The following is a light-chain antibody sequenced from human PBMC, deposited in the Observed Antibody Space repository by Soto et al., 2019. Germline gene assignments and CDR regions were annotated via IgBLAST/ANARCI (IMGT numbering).Light chain of an antibody. V-gene: IGKV3-20*01. CDR1: QSVSGSY. Sequence: EIVLTKSPGTLSLSPGEKATLSCRASQSVSGSYLAWYQQKPGQAPRLLIYGASTRATGIPDRFSGSGSGTDFTLTISRLEPEDFAVYYCHHYGGSPRTFGQGTKVEIK. J-gene: IGKJ1*01. CDR3: HHYGGSPRT. CDR2: GAS.